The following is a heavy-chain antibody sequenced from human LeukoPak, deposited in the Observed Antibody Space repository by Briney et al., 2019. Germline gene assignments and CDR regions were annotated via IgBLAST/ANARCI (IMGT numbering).Heavy chain of an antibody. CDR2: IRGSGGST. V-gene: IGHV3-23*01. Sequence: GGSLRLSCAASGFTFSSYAMSWVSQAPGKGMEWVSAIRGSGGSTYYADSVKGRITISRDNSKNTLYLQMNSLRAEDTAVYYCAKAITLRGYSYGSFDYWGQGTLVTVSS. CDR3: AKAITLRGYSYGSFDY. J-gene: IGHJ4*02. CDR1: GFTFSSYA. D-gene: IGHD5-18*01.